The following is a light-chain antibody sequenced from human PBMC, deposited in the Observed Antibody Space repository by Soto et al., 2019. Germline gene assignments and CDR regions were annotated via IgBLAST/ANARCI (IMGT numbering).Light chain of an antibody. CDR3: QQYYDTPLT. J-gene: IGKJ3*01. CDR2: WAS. CDR1: QRVLYSSNSRNY. V-gene: IGKV4-1*01. Sequence: DIVMTQSPDSLAVSLGEGATINCKSSQRVLYSSNSRNYLAWYQQKPRQPPKLLIYWASTRESGVPHRFSASGSGTDFTLTINSLQAEDVAVYYGQQYYDTPLTFGPGTKVDIK.